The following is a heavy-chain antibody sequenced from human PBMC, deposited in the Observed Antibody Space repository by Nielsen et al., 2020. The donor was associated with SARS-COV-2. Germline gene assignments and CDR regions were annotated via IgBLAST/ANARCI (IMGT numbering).Heavy chain of an antibody. CDR2: ISYSGST. J-gene: IGHJ5*02. CDR1: GGSISSYY. Sequence: SETLSLTCTVSGGSISSYYWSWIRQPPGKGLEWIGYISYSGSTNYNPSLKSRVTISVDTSKNQFSPKLSSVTAADTAVYYCARVIYSSSPNWFDPWGQGTLVTVSS. V-gene: IGHV4-59*13. CDR3: ARVIYSSSPNWFDP. D-gene: IGHD6-6*01.